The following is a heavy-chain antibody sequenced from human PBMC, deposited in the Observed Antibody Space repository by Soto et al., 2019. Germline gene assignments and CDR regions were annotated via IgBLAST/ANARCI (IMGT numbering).Heavy chain of an antibody. V-gene: IGHV1-2*02. CDR1: EYTFTGYY. J-gene: IGHJ4*02. D-gene: IGHD6-19*01. CDR3: ATSSDWSPLLDY. Sequence: ASVKVSCKASEYTFTGYYLHWVRQAPGQGLEWMGWINPNGGGTIYAQKFQGRLTMTRDTSTTTVYMELSRLRPDDTAFYYCATSSDWSPLLDYWGQGTLVTVSS. CDR2: INPNGGGT.